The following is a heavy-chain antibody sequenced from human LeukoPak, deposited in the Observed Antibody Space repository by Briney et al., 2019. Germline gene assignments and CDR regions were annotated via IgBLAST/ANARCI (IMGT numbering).Heavy chain of an antibody. D-gene: IGHD4-23*01. J-gene: IGHJ4*02. CDR3: ARFKSGGWSYFDS. V-gene: IGHV4-61*01. CDR2: LYDSESP. CDR1: GASLTNPTYY. Sequence: SETLSLTCTVSGASLTNPTYYQWSWIRQAPGKGLELIGRLYDSESPKINPSLRSRVTLSLDTSKNQFSLKLRSVTAEDSAVYYCARFKSGGWSYFDSWGQGTPVTVSS.